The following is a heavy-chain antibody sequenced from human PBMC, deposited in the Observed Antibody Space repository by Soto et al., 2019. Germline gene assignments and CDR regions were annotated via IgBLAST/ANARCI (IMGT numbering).Heavy chain of an antibody. CDR3: ARAGGDIVATYYYAYGMDV. CDR1: GGTFSSYA. CDR2: IIPIFGTA. V-gene: IGHV1-69*12. Sequence: QVQLVQSGAEVKKPGSSVKVSCKASGGTFSSYAISWVRQAPGQGLEWMGGIIPIFGTANYAQKFQGRVTITADEXXSXAXXELSSLRSEDTAVYYCARAGGDIVATYYYAYGMDVWGQGTTVTVSS. D-gene: IGHD5-12*01. J-gene: IGHJ6*02.